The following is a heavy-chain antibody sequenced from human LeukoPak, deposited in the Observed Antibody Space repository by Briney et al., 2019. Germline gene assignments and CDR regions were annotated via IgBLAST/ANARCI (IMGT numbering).Heavy chain of an antibody. Sequence: GGSLRLSCAASGFTFSSYGMHWVRQAPGKGLEWVAVISYDGGNKYYADSVKGRFTISRDNSKNTLYLQMNSLRAEDTAVYYCARDSRAAAGTLSLDYWGQGTLVTVSS. D-gene: IGHD6-13*01. V-gene: IGHV3-30*19. CDR1: GFTFSSYG. CDR3: ARDSRAAAGTLSLDY. J-gene: IGHJ4*02. CDR2: ISYDGGNK.